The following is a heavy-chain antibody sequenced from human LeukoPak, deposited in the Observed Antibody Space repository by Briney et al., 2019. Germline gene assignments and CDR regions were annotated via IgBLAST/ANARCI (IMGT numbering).Heavy chain of an antibody. CDR1: GFTLSSYA. J-gene: IGHJ4*02. CDR2: ISSNGGST. V-gene: IGHV3-64*01. D-gene: IGHD4-23*01. Sequence: GGSLRLSCAASGFTLSSYAMHWVRQAPGKGLEYVSAISSNGGSTYYANSVKGRFTISRDNSKNTVYLQMGSLRPEDMAVYYCARDRWGYPNYLDYWGQGTLLTVSS. CDR3: ARDRWGYPNYLDY.